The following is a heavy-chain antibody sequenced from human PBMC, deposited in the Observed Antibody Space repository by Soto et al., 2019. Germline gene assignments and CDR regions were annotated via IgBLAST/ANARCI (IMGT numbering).Heavy chain of an antibody. Sequence: GGSLRLSCAASGFTFSDYYMSWIRQAPGKGLEWVSYISSSGSTIYYADSVKGRFTISRDNAKNSLYLQMNSLRAEDTAVYYCARGGVYDILTGYFTNVYMDVWGKGTTVTVSS. D-gene: IGHD3-9*01. CDR3: ARGGVYDILTGYFTNVYMDV. CDR2: ISSSGSTI. J-gene: IGHJ6*03. V-gene: IGHV3-11*01. CDR1: GFTFSDYY.